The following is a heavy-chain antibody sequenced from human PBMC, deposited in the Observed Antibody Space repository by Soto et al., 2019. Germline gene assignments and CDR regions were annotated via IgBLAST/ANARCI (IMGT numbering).Heavy chain of an antibody. D-gene: IGHD3-10*01. CDR3: ARDSRMVRGVISPDY. Sequence: GESLKISCAASGFTFSSYWMSWVRQAPGKGLEWVANIKQDGSEKYYVDSVKGRFTISRDNAKNSLYLQMNSLRAEDTAVYYCARDSRMVRGVISPDYWGQGTLVTVSS. J-gene: IGHJ4*02. CDR2: IKQDGSEK. CDR1: GFTFSSYW. V-gene: IGHV3-7*01.